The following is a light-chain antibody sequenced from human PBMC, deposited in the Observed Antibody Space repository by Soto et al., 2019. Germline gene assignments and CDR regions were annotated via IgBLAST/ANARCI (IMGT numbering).Light chain of an antibody. CDR3: SSYTTTTTNWV. V-gene: IGLV2-14*01. CDR1: SSDVGHYNS. Sequence: QSALTQPASVSGSPGQSITISCTGASSDVGHYNSVSWYQHHPGRAPKLMIYDVSHRPSGVSNRFSGSKSGNTASLTISGLQAEDEADYYCSSYTTTTTNWVFGGGTKLTV. CDR2: DVS. J-gene: IGLJ3*02.